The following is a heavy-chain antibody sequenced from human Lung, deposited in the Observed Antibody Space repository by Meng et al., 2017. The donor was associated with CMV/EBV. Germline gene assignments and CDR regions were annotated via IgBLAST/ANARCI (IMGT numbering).Heavy chain of an antibody. CDR1: GGSISSSNW. J-gene: IGHJ4*02. CDR2: IYHSEST. CDR3: ASFPPPGKQWLVTDY. V-gene: IGHV4-4*02. D-gene: IGHD6-19*01. Sequence: QVQLQESGPVLVKPSGTLSLTCAVSGGSISSSNWWSWVRQPPGKGLEWIGEIYHSESTNYNPSLKSRVTISVDKSKNQFSLKLSSVTAADTAVYYCASFPPPGKQWLVTDYWGQGTLVTVSS.